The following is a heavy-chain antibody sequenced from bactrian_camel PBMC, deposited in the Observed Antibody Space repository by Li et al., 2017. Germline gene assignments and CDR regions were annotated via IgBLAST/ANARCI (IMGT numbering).Heavy chain of an antibody. CDR3: ATGEPGVVFGTGALFGC. J-gene: IGHJ6*01. CDR2: VYQGSGST. V-gene: IGHV3S1*01. Sequence: VQLVESGGGSVQAGGSLKLSCVVRDNIRSTYCMGWFRQAPGKKREGVAVVYQGSGSTYYADSVKGRFTISRDVAKSTVYLQMNSLKSEDTALYYCATGEPGVVFGTGALFGCWGQGTQVTVS. CDR1: DNIRSTYC. D-gene: IGHD7*01.